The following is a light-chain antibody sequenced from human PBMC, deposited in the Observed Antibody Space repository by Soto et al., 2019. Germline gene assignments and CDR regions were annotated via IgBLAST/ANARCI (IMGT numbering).Light chain of an antibody. J-gene: IGKJ4*01. Sequence: EFVLTQSPGTLSLSPGERATLSCRASQSVSGSYLAWYQQKPGQAPRILIYGASTRATSIPDRFSGSGSGTDFTLTISRLEPEDFAVYYCQQYGSSPPLTFGGGTKVEIK. CDR3: QQYGSSPPLT. CDR2: GAS. CDR1: QSVSGSY. V-gene: IGKV3-20*01.